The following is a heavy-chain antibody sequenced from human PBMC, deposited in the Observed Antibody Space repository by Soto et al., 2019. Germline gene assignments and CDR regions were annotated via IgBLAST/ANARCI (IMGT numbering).Heavy chain of an antibody. CDR1: GFTFSSYG. Sequence: GGSLRLSCAASGFTFSSYGMHWVRQAPGKGLEWVAVIWYDGSNKYYADSVKGRFTISRDNSKNTLYLQMNSLRAEDTAVHYCARDGYYDSSGYYSEYFQHWGQGTLVTVPS. CDR3: ARDGYYDSSGYYSEYFQH. J-gene: IGHJ1*01. D-gene: IGHD3-22*01. CDR2: IWYDGSNK. V-gene: IGHV3-33*01.